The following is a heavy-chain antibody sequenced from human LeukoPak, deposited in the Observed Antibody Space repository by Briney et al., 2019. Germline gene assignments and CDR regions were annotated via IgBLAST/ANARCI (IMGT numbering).Heavy chain of an antibody. Sequence: GASVKVSCKASGYTFTSYGISWVRQAPGQGLEWMGGIIPIFGTANYAQKFQGRVTITTDESTSTAYMELSSLRSEDTAVYYCARDGYSSSWYPGGSWYYYYMDVWGKGTTVTVSS. CDR1: GYTFTSYG. D-gene: IGHD6-13*01. CDR3: ARDGYSSSWYPGGSWYYYYMDV. J-gene: IGHJ6*03. V-gene: IGHV1-69*05. CDR2: IIPIFGTA.